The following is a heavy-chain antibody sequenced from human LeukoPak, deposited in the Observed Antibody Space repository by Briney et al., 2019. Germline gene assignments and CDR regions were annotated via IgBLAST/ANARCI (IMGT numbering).Heavy chain of an antibody. V-gene: IGHV3-30*04. CDR2: ISYDGSNK. J-gene: IGHJ4*02. CDR3: ARQYRGYSYGQPFDY. D-gene: IGHD5-18*01. CDR1: GFTFSSYA. Sequence: GGSLRLSCAASGFTFSSYAMHWVRQAPGKGLEWVAVISYDGSNKYYADSVKGRFTISRDNSENTLYLQMNSLRAEHTAVYYCARQYRGYSYGQPFDYWGQGTLVTVSS.